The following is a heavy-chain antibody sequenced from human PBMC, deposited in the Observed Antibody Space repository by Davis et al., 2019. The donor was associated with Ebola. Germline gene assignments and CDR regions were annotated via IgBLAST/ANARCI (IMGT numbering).Heavy chain of an antibody. Sequence: MPSETLSLTCTVSGGSISSSSYYWGWIRQPPGKGLEWIGYIYYSGSTNYNPSLKSRVTISVDTSKNQFSLKLSSVTAADTAVYYCARLRGPESNYGFRTDNWYFDLWGRGTLVTVSS. V-gene: IGHV4-61*05. CDR3: ARLRGPESNYGFRTDNWYFDL. J-gene: IGHJ2*01. CDR2: IYYSGST. CDR1: GGSISSSSYY. D-gene: IGHD3-10*01.